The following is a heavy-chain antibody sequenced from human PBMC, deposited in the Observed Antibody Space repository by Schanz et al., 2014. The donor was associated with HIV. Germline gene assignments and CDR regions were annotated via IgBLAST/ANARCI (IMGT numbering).Heavy chain of an antibody. CDR2: ISGPGRAM. Sequence: QVQLVESGGGLVTPGGSLRLSCAASGFTFGDHYMTWIRQAPGKGLEWVAHISGPGRAMSYADSVKGRFTISRDNAKNSLNLQLKSLRAEDTAVYYCARGITGNSYAFDYWGQGALVSVSS. J-gene: IGHJ4*02. D-gene: IGHD5-18*01. V-gene: IGHV3-11*01. CDR3: ARGITGNSYAFDY. CDR1: GFTFGDHY.